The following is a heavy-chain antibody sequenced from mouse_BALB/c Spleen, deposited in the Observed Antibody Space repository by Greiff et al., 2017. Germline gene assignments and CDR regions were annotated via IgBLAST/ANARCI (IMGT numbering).Heavy chain of an antibody. CDR3: ARVGNYVYYFDY. Sequence: EVKLMESGGGLVQPGGSLKLSCAASGFTFSSYGMSWVRQTPDKRLELVATINSNGGSTYYPDSVKGRFTISRDNAKNTLYLQMSSLKSEDTAMYYCARVGNYVYYFDYWGQGTTLTVSS. J-gene: IGHJ2*01. CDR1: GFTFSSYG. CDR2: INSNGGST. V-gene: IGHV5-6-3*01. D-gene: IGHD2-1*01.